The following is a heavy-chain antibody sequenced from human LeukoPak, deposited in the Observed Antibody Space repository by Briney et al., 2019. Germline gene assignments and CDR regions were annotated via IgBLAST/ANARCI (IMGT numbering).Heavy chain of an antibody. J-gene: IGHJ3*02. CDR2: IIPIFGTA. Sequence: SVKVSCKASGGTFISYAISWVRQAPGQGLEWMGGIIPIFGTANYAQKFQGRVTITAGESTSTAYMELSSLRSEDTAVYYCASDAEGYCSSTSCYHDAFDIWGQGTMVTVSS. CDR1: GGTFISYA. D-gene: IGHD2-2*01. CDR3: ASDAEGYCSSTSCYHDAFDI. V-gene: IGHV1-69*13.